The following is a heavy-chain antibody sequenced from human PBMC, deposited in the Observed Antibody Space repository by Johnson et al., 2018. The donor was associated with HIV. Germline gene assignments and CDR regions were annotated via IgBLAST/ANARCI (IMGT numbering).Heavy chain of an antibody. Sequence: QVQLVESGGGVVQPGRSLRLSCAASGFTFSSYAMHWVRQAPGKGLEWVAVISYDGSNNYYADSVKGRFPVSRDNTKNTLFLEMNSLRAEDTAVYFCASQVRGLRLGVDAFDIWGQGTMVTVSS. D-gene: IGHD3-16*01. J-gene: IGHJ3*02. V-gene: IGHV3-30*04. CDR2: ISYDGSNN. CDR1: GFTFSSYA. CDR3: ASQVRGLRLGVDAFDI.